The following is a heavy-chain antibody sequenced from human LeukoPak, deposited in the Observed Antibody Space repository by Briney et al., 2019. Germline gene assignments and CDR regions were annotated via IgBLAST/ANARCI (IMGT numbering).Heavy chain of an antibody. V-gene: IGHV3-30*02. CDR1: GFTFSSYG. CDR3: AKATWGRQLVQYYFDY. Sequence: GGSLRLSCAASGFTFSSYGMHWVRQAPGKGLEWVAFIRYDGSNKYYADSVKGRFTISRDNSKNTLYLQMNSLRAEDTAVYYCAKATWGRQLVQYYFDYWGQGTLVTVSS. CDR2: IRYDGSNK. J-gene: IGHJ4*02. D-gene: IGHD6-6*01.